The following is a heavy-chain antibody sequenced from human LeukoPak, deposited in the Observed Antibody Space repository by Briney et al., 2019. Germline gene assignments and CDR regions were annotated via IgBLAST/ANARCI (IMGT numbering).Heavy chain of an antibody. V-gene: IGHV4-34*01. CDR1: GGSFSGYY. D-gene: IGHD3-9*01. J-gene: IGHJ5*02. CDR2: INHSGST. Sequence: KPSETLSLTCAVYGGSFSGYYWSWIRQPPGKGLEWIGEINHSGSTNYNPSLKSRVTISVDTSKNQFSLKLSSVTAADTAVYYCAREGLYYDIFTGYYKGDWFDPWGQGTLVTVSS. CDR3: AREGLYYDIFTGYYKGDWFDP.